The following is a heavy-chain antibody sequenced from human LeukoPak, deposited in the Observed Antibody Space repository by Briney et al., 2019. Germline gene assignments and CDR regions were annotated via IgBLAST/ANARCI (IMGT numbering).Heavy chain of an antibody. J-gene: IGHJ4*02. D-gene: IGHD1-26*01. CDR1: GFTFSSSTFGSYT. Sequence: GESLRLSCATSGFTFSSSTFGSYTMNWVRQAPGKGLEWVSSISSTGTYIYYTDSVKGRFTISRDIANSLLYLQMNSLRPEDTAVYYCARDLSGTYMVDYWGQGTLVTVSS. CDR2: ISSTGTYI. V-gene: IGHV3-21*01. CDR3: ARDLSGTYMVDY.